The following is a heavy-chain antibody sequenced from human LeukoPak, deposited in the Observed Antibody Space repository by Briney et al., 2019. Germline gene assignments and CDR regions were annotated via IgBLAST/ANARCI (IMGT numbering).Heavy chain of an antibody. Sequence: GGSLRLSCAASGFTFSSYAMSWVRQAPGKGLEWVSGISGSGGSTYYADSVKGRFTISRDNSKNTLYLQMNSLRAEDTAVYYCARQKASYDYVWGSLDYWGSGTLVTVSS. CDR1: GFTFSSYA. V-gene: IGHV3-23*01. CDR2: ISGSGGST. D-gene: IGHD3-16*01. J-gene: IGHJ4*02. CDR3: ARQKASYDYVWGSLDY.